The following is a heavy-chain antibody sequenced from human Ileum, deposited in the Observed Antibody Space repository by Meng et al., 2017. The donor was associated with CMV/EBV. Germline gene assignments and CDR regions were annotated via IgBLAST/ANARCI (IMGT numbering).Heavy chain of an antibody. D-gene: IGHD2-2*01. CDR2: ISNAGDT. CDR1: GFNFPTSD. J-gene: IGHJ6*02. Sequence: GESLKISCAASGFNFPTSDMHWVRQAPGKGLEWVSSISNAGDTYYADSVKGRFTISRDDAKNSLYLQMNSLRVGDTAVYFCARGKGIVVVPIMDVWGQGTTVTVSS. CDR3: ARGKGIVVVPIMDV. V-gene: IGHV3-13*01.